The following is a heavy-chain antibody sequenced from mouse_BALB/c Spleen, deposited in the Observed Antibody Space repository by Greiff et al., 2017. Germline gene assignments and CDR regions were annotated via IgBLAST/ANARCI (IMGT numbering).Heavy chain of an antibody. D-gene: IGHD2-2*01. CDR2: ILPGSGST. J-gene: IGHJ2*01. CDR1: GYTFSSYW. CDR3: ARWVYGYPFDY. Sequence: VQLVESGAELMKPGASVKISCKATGYTFSSYWIEWVKQRPGHGLEWIGEILPGSGSTNYNEKFKGKATFTADTSSNTAYMQLSSLTSEDSAVYYCARWVYGYPFDYWGQGTTLTVSS. V-gene: IGHV1-9*01.